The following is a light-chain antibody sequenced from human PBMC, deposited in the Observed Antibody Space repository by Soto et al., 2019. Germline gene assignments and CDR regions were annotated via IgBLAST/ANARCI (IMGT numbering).Light chain of an antibody. J-gene: IGLJ2*01. CDR3: QTWGTGVV. CDR1: SGHSNYA. CDR2: LNSDGSH. V-gene: IGLV4-69*01. Sequence: QLVLTQSPSASASLGASVKLTCTLSSGHSNYAIAWHQQQPEKGPRYLMKLNSDGSHSKGDGIPDRFSGSSSGAERYLTISSLQSEDEADYHCQTWGTGVVFGGGTKLTVL.